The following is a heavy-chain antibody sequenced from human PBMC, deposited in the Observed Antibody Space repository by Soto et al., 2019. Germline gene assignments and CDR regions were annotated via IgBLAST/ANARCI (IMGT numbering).Heavy chain of an antibody. Sequence: QVQLVESGGGVVQPGTSLRLSCAASGFTFSSYGMHWVRQAPGKGPEWVAVIWFDGSNEYYGDSVKGRFTISRDNSKNTLHLHMTSLRAEDTAVYYCARSGDYDYYYAMDVWGQGTTVTVSS. CDR3: ARSGDYDYYYAMDV. CDR2: IWFDGSNE. J-gene: IGHJ6*02. V-gene: IGHV3-33*01. D-gene: IGHD4-17*01. CDR1: GFTFSSYG.